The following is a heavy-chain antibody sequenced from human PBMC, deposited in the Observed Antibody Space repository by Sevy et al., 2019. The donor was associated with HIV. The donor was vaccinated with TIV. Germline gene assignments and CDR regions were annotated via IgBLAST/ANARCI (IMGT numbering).Heavy chain of an antibody. D-gene: IGHD2-15*01. CDR3: ARGLGYCSGGSCYSLYSFGANYYGMDL. J-gene: IGHJ6*02. Sequence: SETLSLTCAVYGGSFSDYYWSWIRQPPGKGLEWIGEINHSGSTNYNPSLKSRVTISVDTSKNQFSLKLTSVTAADTAIYYCARGLGYCSGGSCYSLYSFGANYYGMDLWGQGTTVTVSS. CDR2: INHSGST. CDR1: GGSFSDYY. V-gene: IGHV4-34*01.